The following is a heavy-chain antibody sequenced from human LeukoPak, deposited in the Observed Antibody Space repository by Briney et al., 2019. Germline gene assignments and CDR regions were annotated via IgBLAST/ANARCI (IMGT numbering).Heavy chain of an antibody. J-gene: IGHJ6*03. CDR1: GGSISSSSYY. D-gene: IGHD2-15*01. V-gene: IGHV4-39*07. CDR2: IYYSGST. Sequence: PSETLSLTCTVSGGSISSSSYYWGWIRQPPGKGLEWIGSIYYSGSTNYNPSLKSRVTMSVDTSKNQFSLKLSSVTAADTAVYYCARDIVVVVAATPANYYYYYMDVWGKGTTVTISS. CDR3: ARDIVVVVAATPANYYYYYMDV.